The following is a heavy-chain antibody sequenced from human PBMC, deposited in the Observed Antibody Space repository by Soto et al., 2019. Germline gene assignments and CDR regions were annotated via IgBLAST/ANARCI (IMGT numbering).Heavy chain of an antibody. CDR1: GGSFCGYY. CDR3: ARRPSAYGNYGGYFQH. V-gene: IGHV4-34*01. J-gene: IGHJ1*01. Sequence: SETLSLTCAVYGGSFCGYYWSWIRQPPGKGLEWIGEINHSGSTNYNPSLKSRVTISVDTSKNQFSLKLSSVTAAGTAVYYCARRPSAYGNYGGYFQHWGQGTLVTVSS. D-gene: IGHD3-16*01. CDR2: INHSGST.